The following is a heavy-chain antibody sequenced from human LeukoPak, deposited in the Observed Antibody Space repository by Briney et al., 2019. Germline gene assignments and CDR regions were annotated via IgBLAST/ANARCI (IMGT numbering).Heavy chain of an antibody. CDR3: ARASPTSACGGDCYSGAFDI. J-gene: IGHJ3*02. Sequence: ASVKVSCKASGGTFSSYAISWVRQAPGQGREWMGRIIPILGIANYAQKFQRRVTNTADKSTSTAYMELSSLRSEDTAVYYCARASPTSACGGDCYSGAFDIWGQGTMVTVSS. CDR1: GGTFSSYA. V-gene: IGHV1-69*04. D-gene: IGHD2-21*02. CDR2: IIPILGIA.